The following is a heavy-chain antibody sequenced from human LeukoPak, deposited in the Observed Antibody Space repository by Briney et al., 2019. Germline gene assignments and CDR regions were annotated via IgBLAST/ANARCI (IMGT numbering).Heavy chain of an antibody. V-gene: IGHV1-2*02. Sequence: ASVKVSCKASGYTFTGYYMHWVRQAPGQGLEWMGWINPNSGGTNYAQKLQGRVTMTTDTSTSTAYMELRSLRSDDTAVYYCARDKDDFWSGAAVNFDYWGQGTLVTVSS. CDR3: ARDKDDFWSGAAVNFDY. CDR1: GYTFTGYY. D-gene: IGHD3-3*01. J-gene: IGHJ4*02. CDR2: INPNSGGT.